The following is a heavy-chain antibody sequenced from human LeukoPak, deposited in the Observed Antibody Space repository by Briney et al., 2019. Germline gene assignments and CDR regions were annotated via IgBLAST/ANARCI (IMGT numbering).Heavy chain of an antibody. CDR1: GFTFSSYA. CDR3: AVPVWVAAAKNWFDP. V-gene: IGHV3-23*01. CDR2: ISGSGGST. J-gene: IGHJ5*02. D-gene: IGHD6-13*01. Sequence: GGSLRLSCAASGFTFSSYAMSRVRQAPGKGLEWVSAISGSGGSTYYADSVKGRFTISRDNAKNSLYLQMNSLRAEDTAVYYCAVPVWVAAAKNWFDPWGQGTLVTVSS.